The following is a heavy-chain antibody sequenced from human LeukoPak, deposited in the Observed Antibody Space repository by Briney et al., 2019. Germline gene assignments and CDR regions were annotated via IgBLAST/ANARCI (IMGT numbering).Heavy chain of an antibody. D-gene: IGHD3-10*01. CDR3: ARGMGSGSYYSLDS. CDR1: GYSFITYW. V-gene: IGHV5-10-1*01. J-gene: IGHJ4*02. CDR2: IDPSDSYI. Sequence: GESLKISCKGSGYSFITYWISWVRQMPGKGLEWMGRIDPSDSYINYSPSFQGHVTISVDKSISTAYLQWSSLRASDAAMYYCARGMGSGSYYSLDSWGQGTLVTVPS.